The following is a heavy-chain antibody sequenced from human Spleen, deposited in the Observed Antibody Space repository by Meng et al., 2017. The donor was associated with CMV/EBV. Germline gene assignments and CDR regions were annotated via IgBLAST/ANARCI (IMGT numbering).Heavy chain of an antibody. J-gene: IGHJ5*02. Sequence: SGGTFSSYASSWVRQAPGQGLEWMGGIIPIFGTANYAQKFQGRVTITTDESTSTAYMELSSLRSEDTAVYYCARGGIAARPRYNWFDPWGQGTLVTVSS. CDR1: GGTFSSYA. CDR2: IIPIFGTA. CDR3: ARGGIAARPRYNWFDP. D-gene: IGHD6-6*01. V-gene: IGHV1-69*05.